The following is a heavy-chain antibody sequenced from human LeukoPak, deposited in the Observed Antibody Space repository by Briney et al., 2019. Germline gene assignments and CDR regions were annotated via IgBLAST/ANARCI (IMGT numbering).Heavy chain of an antibody. CDR2: IYYSGST. D-gene: IGHD2-21*02. CDR3: ARQTGSCGGDCQVDY. V-gene: IGHV4-39*01. J-gene: IGHJ4*02. CDR1: GGSISSSSYY. Sequence: SETLSLTGTVSGGSISSSSYYWGWIRQPPGKGLEWIGSIYYSGSTYYNPSLKSRVTISVDTSKNQFSLKLSSVTAADTAVYYCARQTGSCGGDCQVDYWGQGTLVTVSS.